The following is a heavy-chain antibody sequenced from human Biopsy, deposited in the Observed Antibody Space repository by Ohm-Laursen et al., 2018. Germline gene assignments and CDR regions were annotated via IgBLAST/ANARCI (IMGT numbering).Heavy chain of an antibody. D-gene: IGHD3-22*01. V-gene: IGHV4-59*01. J-gene: IGHJ2*01. CDR2: VYYSGTT. CDR3: AKDRGYYSDRTVPGYFDL. Sequence: SETLSLTCTVSGGSISSDWWSWIRQTPGKGLEWIGYVYYSGTTTYNPSLQSRVTISVDTSKNHFSLRLRSVTPADTAIYYCAKDRGYYSDRTVPGYFDLWGRGTLVTVSS. CDR1: GGSISSDW.